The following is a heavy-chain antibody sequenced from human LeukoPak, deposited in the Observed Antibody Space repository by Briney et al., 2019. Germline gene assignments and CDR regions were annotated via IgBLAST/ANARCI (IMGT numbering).Heavy chain of an antibody. J-gene: IGHJ6*02. CDR3: ARDFRERRGITGPHGMDV. D-gene: IGHD1-20*01. CDR2: IYHSGST. CDR1: GGSISSSSYY. V-gene: IGHV4-39*07. Sequence: SETLSLTCTVSGGSISSSSYYWDWIRQPPGKGLEWIGEIYHSGSTDYNPSLTSRVTISIDKSKNQFSLKLTSVTAADTAVYYCARDFRERRGITGPHGMDVWGQGTTVTVSS.